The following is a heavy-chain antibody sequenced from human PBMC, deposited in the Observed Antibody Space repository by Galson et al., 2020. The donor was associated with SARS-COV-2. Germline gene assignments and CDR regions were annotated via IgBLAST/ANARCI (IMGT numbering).Heavy chain of an antibody. CDR1: GFTFSNAW. V-gene: IGHV3-15*01. CDR3: LRAPNYYYGMDV. CDR2: IKSKTDGGTT. J-gene: IGHJ6*02. D-gene: IGHD2-8*01. Sequence: GGSLRLSCAASGFTFSNAWMSWVRQAPGKGLEWVGRIKSKTDGGTTDYAAPVKGRFTISRDDSKNTLYLQMNSLKTEDTAVYYCLRAPNYYYGMDVWGQGTTVTVSS.